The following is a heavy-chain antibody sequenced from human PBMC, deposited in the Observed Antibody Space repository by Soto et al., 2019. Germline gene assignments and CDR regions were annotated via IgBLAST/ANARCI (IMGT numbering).Heavy chain of an antibody. CDR1: GFTFSSYW. CDR3: ARDVGNTAMGYYYYYGMDV. J-gene: IGHJ6*02. D-gene: IGHD5-18*01. Sequence: PGGSLRLSCAASGFTFSSYWMSWVRQAPGKGLEWVANIKQDGSEKYYVDSVKGRFTISRDNAKNSLYLQMNSLRAEDTAVYYCARDVGNTAMGYYYYYGMDVWGQGTTVTVS. V-gene: IGHV3-7*03. CDR2: IKQDGSEK.